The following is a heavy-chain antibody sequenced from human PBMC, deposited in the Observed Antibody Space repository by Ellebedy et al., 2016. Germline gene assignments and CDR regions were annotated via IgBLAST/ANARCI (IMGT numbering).Heavy chain of an antibody. CDR3: ARARIVGATGAYYYYMDV. Sequence: ASVKVSCKASGYTFTGYYMHWVRQAPGQGLEWMGWINPNSGGTNYAQKFQGWVTMTRDTSISTAYMELGRLRSDETAVYYCARARIVGATGAYYYYMDVWGKGTTVTVSS. CDR2: INPNSGGT. J-gene: IGHJ6*03. D-gene: IGHD1-26*01. CDR1: GYTFTGYY. V-gene: IGHV1-2*04.